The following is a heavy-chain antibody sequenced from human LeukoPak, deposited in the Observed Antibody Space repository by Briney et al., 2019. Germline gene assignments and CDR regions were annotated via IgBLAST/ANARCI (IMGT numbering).Heavy chain of an antibody. D-gene: IGHD6-13*01. V-gene: IGHV1-2*02. J-gene: IGHJ4*02. CDR2: INPNSGGT. CDR1: GYTFTGYY. Sequence: GASVKVSCKASGYTFTGYYMHWVRQAPGQGLEWMGWINPNSGGTNYAQNFQGRVTMTRDTSITTAYMELSSLRSDDTAVYYCARKFATAADPFDYWGQGTLVTVSS. CDR3: ARKFATAADPFDY.